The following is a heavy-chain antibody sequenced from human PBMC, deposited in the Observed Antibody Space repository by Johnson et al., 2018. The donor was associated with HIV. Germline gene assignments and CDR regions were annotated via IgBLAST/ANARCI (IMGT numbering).Heavy chain of an antibody. CDR2: ISSSGSTI. CDR3: ARGEGSGWHLAGAFDI. V-gene: IGHV3-11*04. D-gene: IGHD6-19*01. Sequence: QVQLVESGGDLVKPGGSLRLSCAASAFTCRDYYMSWIRQAPGKGLEWVSYISSSGSTIFYEDSVRGRFTISRDNSKNTLYLQMNSLRAEDTAVYYCARGEGSGWHLAGAFDIWGQGTMVTVSS. CDR1: AFTCRDYY. J-gene: IGHJ3*02.